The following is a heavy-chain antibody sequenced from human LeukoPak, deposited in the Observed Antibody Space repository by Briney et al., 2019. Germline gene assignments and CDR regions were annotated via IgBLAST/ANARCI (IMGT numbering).Heavy chain of an antibody. CDR2: IYYSGST. D-gene: IGHD3-22*01. V-gene: IGHV4-39*01. CDR1: GGSISRSSYY. CDR3: ARVSGITMIVVVPEDGFDI. J-gene: IGHJ3*02. Sequence: SETLSLTCTASGGSISRSSYYWGWIRQPPGKGLEWIGSIYYSGSTYYNPSLKSRVTISVDTSKNQFSLKLSSVTAADTAVHYCARVSGITMIVVVPEDGFDIWGQGTMVTVSS.